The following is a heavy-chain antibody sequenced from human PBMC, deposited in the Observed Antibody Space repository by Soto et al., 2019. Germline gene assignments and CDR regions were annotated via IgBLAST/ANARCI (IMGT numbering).Heavy chain of an antibody. D-gene: IGHD3-9*01. CDR2: IYYSGST. CDR3: ARDVPYDILTGSYGMDV. CDR1: GGSISSYY. Sequence: SETLSLTCTVSGGSISSYYWSWIRQPPGKGLEWIGYIYYSGSTNYNPSLKSRVTISVDTSKNQFSLKLSSVTAADTAVYYCARDVPYDILTGSYGMDVWGQGTTVTVSS. J-gene: IGHJ6*02. V-gene: IGHV4-59*01.